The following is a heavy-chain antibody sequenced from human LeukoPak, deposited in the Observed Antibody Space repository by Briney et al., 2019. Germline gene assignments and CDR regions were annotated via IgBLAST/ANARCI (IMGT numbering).Heavy chain of an antibody. D-gene: IGHD3-16*01. CDR2: IKGDGSET. J-gene: IGHJ4*02. Sequence: PGGSLRLSCAASGFAFSSYWMHWVRQGPGKGLVWVSRIKGDGSETSYADSVKGRFTISRDNAKNTLYLQMNSLRAEDTAVYYCAGQFSAGGDWGQGTLVTVSS. CDR3: AGQFSAGGD. V-gene: IGHV3-74*01. CDR1: GFAFSSYW.